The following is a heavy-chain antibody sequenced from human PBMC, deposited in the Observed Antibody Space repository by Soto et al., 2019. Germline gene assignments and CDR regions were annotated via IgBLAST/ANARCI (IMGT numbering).Heavy chain of an antibody. Sequence: SETLSLTCTVSGDSISSSAYYWGWIRQPPGKGLEWIGSIYYTGKTYYNPYLKSRGTIFEDTSKNQLSLNLSSAPAADTAVYYCARLLFRGKLGAEHRGQGSLVTVSS. CDR2: IYYTGKT. J-gene: IGHJ1*01. V-gene: IGHV4-39*01. CDR3: ARLLFRGKLGAEH. CDR1: GDSISSSAYY. D-gene: IGHD1-26*01.